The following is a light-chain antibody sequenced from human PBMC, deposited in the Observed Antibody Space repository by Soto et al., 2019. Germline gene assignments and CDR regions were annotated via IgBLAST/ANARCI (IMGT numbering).Light chain of an antibody. V-gene: IGLV2-11*01. J-gene: IGLJ1*01. CDR2: DVS. CDR1: SSDVGYYNY. Sequence: QSVLTQPRSVSGSPGQSVTISCTGTSSDVGYYNYVSWYQQYPGKAPKLMIYDVSGRPSGVPDRFSGSKSGNTASLTISGLQAEDEAYYYCQSYDSSLSGSVFGTGTKVTVL. CDR3: QSYDSSLSGSV.